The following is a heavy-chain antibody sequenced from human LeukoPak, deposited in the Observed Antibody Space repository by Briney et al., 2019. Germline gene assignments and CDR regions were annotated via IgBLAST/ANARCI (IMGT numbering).Heavy chain of an antibody. CDR2: ITAANGNT. J-gene: IGHJ4*02. D-gene: IGHD6-6*01. CDR3: ARDGGAARDFDY. Sequence: ASVKVSCKASGYTFTNYAMHWVRQAPGQRLEWMGWITAANGNTKYSQRFQGRVTITRDTSASTAYMELSSLRSEDTAVYYCARDGGAARDFDYWGQGTLVTVSP. V-gene: IGHV1-3*01. CDR1: GYTFTNYA.